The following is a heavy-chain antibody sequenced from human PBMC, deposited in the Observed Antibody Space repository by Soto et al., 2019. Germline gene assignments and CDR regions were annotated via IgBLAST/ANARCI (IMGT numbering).Heavy chain of an antibody. CDR1: GFTFSGYS. D-gene: IGHD2-15*01. CDR3: AKALGYCSGGSSYSHFDY. V-gene: IGHV3-23*01. CDR2: LSGSGGST. Sequence: GGSLRLSCAASGFTFSGYSMSWVRQAPEKGLGWVSSLSGSGGSTYYADSVKGRFTVSRDNSKNTLYLQMNSLRAEDNAVYYCAKALGYCSGGSSYSHFDYWGQGTLVTVSS. J-gene: IGHJ4*02.